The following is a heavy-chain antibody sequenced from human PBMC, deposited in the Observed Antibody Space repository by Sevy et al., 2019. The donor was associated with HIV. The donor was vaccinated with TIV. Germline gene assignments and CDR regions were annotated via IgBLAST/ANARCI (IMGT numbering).Heavy chain of an antibody. J-gene: IGHJ6*02. Sequence: GGSLRLSCAASGFTFSSYAMSWVRQAPGKGLEWVSAISGSGGSTYYADSVKGRFTISRDNSKNTLYLQMNSLRAEDTAVYYYAKHYYDSSGYYRYYYYGMDVWGQGTTVTVSS. V-gene: IGHV3-23*01. CDR3: AKHYYDSSGYYRYYYYGMDV. D-gene: IGHD3-22*01. CDR2: ISGSGGST. CDR1: GFTFSSYA.